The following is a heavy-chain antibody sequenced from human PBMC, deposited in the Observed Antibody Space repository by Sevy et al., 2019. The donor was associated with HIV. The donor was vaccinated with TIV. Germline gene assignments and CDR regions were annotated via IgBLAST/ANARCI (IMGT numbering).Heavy chain of an antibody. CDR3: ARGANYYDSSGSQPNFDY. Sequence: GGSLRLSCAASGFTFSSYGMHWVRQAPGKGLEWVALIWYDGSSKYYADSVKGRFTLSRDNSKNTPYLQMNSLRAEDTAVYYGARGANYYDSSGSQPNFDYWGQGTLVTVSS. V-gene: IGHV3-33*01. CDR1: GFTFSSYG. D-gene: IGHD3-22*01. J-gene: IGHJ4*02. CDR2: IWYDGSSK.